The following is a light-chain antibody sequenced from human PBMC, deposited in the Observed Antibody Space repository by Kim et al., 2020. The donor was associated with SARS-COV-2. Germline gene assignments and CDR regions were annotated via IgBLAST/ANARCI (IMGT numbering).Light chain of an antibody. Sequence: VPTPATGTGKDVGGYNSVSWFHQHPGKDPKLMIYDVRQRPSGVPDRFSGSKSGNTASLTISGLQAEDEADYYCCSYAGSYTLVFGGGTKVTVL. CDR1: GKDVGGYNS. CDR2: DVR. J-gene: IGLJ3*02. V-gene: IGLV2-11*01. CDR3: CSYAGSYTLV.